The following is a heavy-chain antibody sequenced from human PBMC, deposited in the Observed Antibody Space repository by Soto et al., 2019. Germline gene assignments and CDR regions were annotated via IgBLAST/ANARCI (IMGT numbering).Heavy chain of an antibody. CDR3: AREAYGDYNDY. Sequence: ETLSLTCAVYGGSFSGYYWSWIRQPPGKGLEWIGEINHSGSTNYNPSLKSRVTISVDTSKNQFSLKLSSVTAADTAVYYCAREAYGDYNDYWGQGTLVTVSS. V-gene: IGHV4-34*01. CDR2: INHSGST. CDR1: GGSFSGYY. D-gene: IGHD4-17*01. J-gene: IGHJ4*02.